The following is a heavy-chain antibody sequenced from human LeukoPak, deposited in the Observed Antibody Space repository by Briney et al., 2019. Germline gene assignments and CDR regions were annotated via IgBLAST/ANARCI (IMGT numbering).Heavy chain of an antibody. CDR1: GFTFSSYA. D-gene: IGHD1-26*01. J-gene: IGHJ4*02. Sequence: PGRSLRLSCAASGFTFSSYAMHWVRQAPGKGLEWVAVISYDGSNKYYADSVKGRFTISRDNSKNTLYLQMNSLRAEDTAVYYCAKDRGREPLAYWGQGTLVTVSS. V-gene: IGHV3-30-3*01. CDR3: AKDRGREPLAY. CDR2: ISYDGSNK.